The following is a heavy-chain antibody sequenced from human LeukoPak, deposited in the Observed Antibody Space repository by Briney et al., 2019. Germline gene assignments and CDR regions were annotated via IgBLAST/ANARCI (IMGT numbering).Heavy chain of an antibody. V-gene: IGHV3-30*02. CDR1: RFTFRSYG. J-gene: IGHJ6*03. CDR3: ARVAPSSNYDFWSGYYGGGYYYMDV. Sequence: GGSLRLSCEASRFTFRSYGMHWVRQAPGKGLEWVAFIRYDGSKKYYADSVKGRFTISRDNSKNTLFLQMNSLRAEDTAVYYCARVAPSSNYDFWSGYYGGGYYYMDVWGKGTTVTVSS. CDR2: IRYDGSKK. D-gene: IGHD3-3*01.